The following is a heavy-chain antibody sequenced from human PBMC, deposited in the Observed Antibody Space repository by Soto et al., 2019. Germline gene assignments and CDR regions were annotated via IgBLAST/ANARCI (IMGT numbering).Heavy chain of an antibody. CDR3: AREGSYSAYNFAIEIQLWSFDR. CDR1: GGSVSSGSYY. V-gene: IGHV4-61*01. CDR2: IYYSGST. Sequence: SETLSLTCTVSGGSVSSGSYYWSWIRQPPGKGLEWIGYIYYSGSTNYNPSLKSRVTMSVDTSKNQFSLNLTSVTAADMAVYYCAREGSYSAYNFAIEIQLWSFDRWGQGVLVTVSS. J-gene: IGHJ5*02. D-gene: IGHD5-18*01.